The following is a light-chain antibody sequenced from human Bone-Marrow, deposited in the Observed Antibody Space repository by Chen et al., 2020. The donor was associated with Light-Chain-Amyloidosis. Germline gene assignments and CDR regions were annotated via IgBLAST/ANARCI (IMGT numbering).Light chain of an antibody. CDR2: GSS. V-gene: IGKV3-20*01. J-gene: IGKJ4*01. CDR1: QTISSNY. Sequence: EIVLTQSPGTLSLSPGEGANISCRASQTISSNYLTWYQQKFGQAPSLLIYGSSSRATGIPYRFTGSGSGTDFTLTINRLEPEDFAMYYCQQYGTSPLTFGGGTKVEIK. CDR3: QQYGTSPLT.